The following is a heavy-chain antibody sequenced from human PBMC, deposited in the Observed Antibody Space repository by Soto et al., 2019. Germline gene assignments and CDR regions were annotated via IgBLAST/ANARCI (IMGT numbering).Heavy chain of an antibody. CDR2: INHAGST. D-gene: IGHD2-2*01. CDR1: DESFSVYD. Sequence: PXETLSLSFAVGDESFSVYDWAWIRQPPGKGLEWLGEINHAGSTNYNPPLKSRVTMSVDTSKSQFSLKLTSVNVADTAVYYCARDSTRRGACDIWGQGTRVTVSS. V-gene: IGHV4-34*01. J-gene: IGHJ3*02. CDR3: ARDSTRRGACDI.